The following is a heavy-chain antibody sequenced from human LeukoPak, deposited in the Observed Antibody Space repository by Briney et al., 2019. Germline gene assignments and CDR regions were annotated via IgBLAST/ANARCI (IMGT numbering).Heavy chain of an antibody. Sequence: GGSLRLSCAASGFTFSSYSMNWVRQAPGKGLEWVSYISSSSSTIYYADSVKGRFTISRGNAKNSLYLQMNSLRAEDTAVYYCAKSVFDSSGDPYMDVWGKGTTVTISS. J-gene: IGHJ6*03. V-gene: IGHV3-48*01. CDR3: AKSVFDSSGDPYMDV. D-gene: IGHD3-22*01. CDR2: ISSSSSTI. CDR1: GFTFSSYS.